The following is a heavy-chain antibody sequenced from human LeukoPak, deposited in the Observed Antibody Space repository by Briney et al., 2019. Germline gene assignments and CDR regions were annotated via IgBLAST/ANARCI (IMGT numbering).Heavy chain of an antibody. D-gene: IGHD5-18*01. J-gene: IGHJ4*02. CDR2: ISSSGSFI. Sequence: GGSLRLSCAASGFTFSSYWMSWVRQAPGKGLEWVSSISSSGSFIYYADSVKGRFTISRDNAKNSLFLQMNSLRAEDTAVYYCARDLVQLWSKDFWGQGTLVTVSS. CDR1: GFTFSSYW. CDR3: ARDLVQLWSKDF. V-gene: IGHV3-21*06.